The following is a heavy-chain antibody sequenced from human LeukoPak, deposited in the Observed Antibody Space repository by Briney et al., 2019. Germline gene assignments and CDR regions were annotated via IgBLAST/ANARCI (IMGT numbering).Heavy chain of an antibody. Sequence: GGSLRLSCAASGFTFSSYGMHWVRQAPGKGLEWVALISYDGSNKYYADSVKGRFTISRDNSKNTLYLQMNSLRAEDTAVYYCAKERYFDWLSPHWFDPWSQGTLVTVSS. CDR3: AKERYFDWLSPHWFDP. CDR1: GFTFSSYG. J-gene: IGHJ5*02. V-gene: IGHV3-30*18. D-gene: IGHD3-9*01. CDR2: ISYDGSNK.